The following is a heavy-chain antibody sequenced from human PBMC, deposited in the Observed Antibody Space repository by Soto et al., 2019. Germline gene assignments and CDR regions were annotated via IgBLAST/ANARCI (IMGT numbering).Heavy chain of an antibody. V-gene: IGHV3-23*01. CDR3: AKDFQDYGDDIVPNWFDP. Sequence: PGGSLRLSCAASGFTFSSYAMSWVRQAPGKGLEWVSAISGSGGSTYYADSVKGRFTISRDNSKNTLYLQMNSLRAEDTAVYYCAKDFQDYGDDIVPNWFDPWGQGTLVTVSP. CDR2: ISGSGGST. D-gene: IGHD4-17*01. CDR1: GFTFSSYA. J-gene: IGHJ5*02.